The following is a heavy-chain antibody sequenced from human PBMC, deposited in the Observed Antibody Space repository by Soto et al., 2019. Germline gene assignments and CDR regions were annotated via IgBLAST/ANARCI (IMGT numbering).Heavy chain of an antibody. J-gene: IGHJ5*02. CDR2: IHYGGST. Sequence: SETLSLTCTVSGGSLSGGDNYWSWIRQLPGKGLEWIGHIHYGGSTYYSPSFKSRVILSVDTSKSQFSLNLTSATAADTAVYFCARESGPGSFDWFDAWGQGTPVTVSS. V-gene: IGHV4-30-4*01. D-gene: IGHD3-10*01. CDR3: ARESGPGSFDWFDA. CDR1: GGSLSGGDNY.